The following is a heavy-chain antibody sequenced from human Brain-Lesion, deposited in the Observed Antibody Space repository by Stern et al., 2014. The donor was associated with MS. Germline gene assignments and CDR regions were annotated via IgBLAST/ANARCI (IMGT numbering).Heavy chain of an antibody. CDR2: IFNSGST. J-gene: IGHJ6*02. D-gene: IGHD2-2*01. V-gene: IGHV4-61*02. Sequence: QVQLQESGPGLVKPSQTLSLSCTVSGGSISSGGYYWSWIRQPAGKGLEWIGRIFNSGSTSHKPSLKSRGPISIDTSKNQFSLRLNSMTAADTAVYYCARGRVVPGFQYYATDVWGQGTTVIVSS. CDR3: ARGRVVPGFQYYATDV. CDR1: GGSISSGGYY.